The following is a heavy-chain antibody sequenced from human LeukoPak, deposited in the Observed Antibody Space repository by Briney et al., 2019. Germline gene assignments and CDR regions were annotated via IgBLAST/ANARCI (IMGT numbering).Heavy chain of an antibody. V-gene: IGHV1-18*04. CDR2: ISAYNGNT. Sequence: ASVKVSCKASEYTFTGNYIHWVRQARGQGLEWMGWISAYNGNTNYAQKLQGRVTMTTDTSTSTAYMELRSLRSDDTAVYYCARLGSMVATFTYYYYMDVWGKGTTVTVSS. CDR1: EYTFTGNY. CDR3: ARLGSMVATFTYYYYMDV. D-gene: IGHD5-12*01. J-gene: IGHJ6*03.